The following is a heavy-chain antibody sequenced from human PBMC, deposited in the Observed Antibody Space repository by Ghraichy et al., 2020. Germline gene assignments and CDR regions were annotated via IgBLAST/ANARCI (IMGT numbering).Heavy chain of an antibody. CDR3: ARAALSVGYCSSTSCRNWFDP. CDR2: IYYSGST. CDR1: GGSISSGGYY. Sequence: SETLSLTCTVSGGSISSGGYYWSWIRQHPGKGLEWIGYIYYSGSTYYNPSLKSRVTISVDTSKNQFSLKLSSVTAADTAVYYCARAALSVGYCSSTSCRNWFDPWGQGTLVTVSS. V-gene: IGHV4-31*03. D-gene: IGHD2-2*01. J-gene: IGHJ5*02.